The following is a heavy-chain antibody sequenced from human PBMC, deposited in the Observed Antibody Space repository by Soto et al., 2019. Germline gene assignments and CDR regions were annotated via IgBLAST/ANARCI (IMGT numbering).Heavy chain of an antibody. CDR2: ISGSGGGT. D-gene: IGHD3-22*01. CDR3: ATHSDSSGYSGFDY. CDR1: GFTFSNYA. J-gene: IGHJ4*02. V-gene: IGHV3-23*01. Sequence: GGSLRLSCAASGFTFSNYAMIWVRQAPGKGLEWVSAISGSGGGTYYADSVKGRFPISRDNSKNTLYLQMLSLRAEDSAVYYCATHSDSSGYSGFDYWGQGTLVTVSS.